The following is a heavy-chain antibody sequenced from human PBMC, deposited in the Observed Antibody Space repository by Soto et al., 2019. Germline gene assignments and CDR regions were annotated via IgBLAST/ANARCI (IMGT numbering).Heavy chain of an antibody. CDR2: IYWDDDK. D-gene: IGHD1-1*01. V-gene: IGHV2-5*02. Sequence: QSTLKESGPTRLKPTQTLTLTCTLAGFSLSTSGVGVSWIREPPGKSLEWLALIYWDDDKRYSPSLKSRLTMAKATTKTQVDLTMTNMDPVDTYSYSCAHRHWNGHFDIWGQGTMVTVSS. CDR1: GFSLSTSGVG. J-gene: IGHJ3*02. CDR3: AHRHWNGHFDI.